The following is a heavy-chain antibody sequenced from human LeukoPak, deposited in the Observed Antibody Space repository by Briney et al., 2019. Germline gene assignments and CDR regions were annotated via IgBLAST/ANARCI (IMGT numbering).Heavy chain of an antibody. V-gene: IGHV4-34*01. CDR2: INHSGST. J-gene: IGHJ5*02. CDR3: ASGFWFDP. CDR1: GGSFSGYY. Sequence: SETLSLTCAVYGGSFSGYYWSWIRQPPGKGLEWIGEINHSGSTNYNPSLKSRVTISVDTSKNQFPLKLSSVTAADTAVYCCASGFWFDPWGQGTLVTVSS.